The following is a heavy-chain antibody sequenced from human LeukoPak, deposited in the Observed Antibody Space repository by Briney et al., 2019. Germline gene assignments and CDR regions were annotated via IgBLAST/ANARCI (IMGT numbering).Heavy chain of an antibody. D-gene: IGHD2-2*01. CDR1: GFTFSSYA. Sequence: GGSLRLSCAASGFTFSSYAMHWVRQAPGKGLEWVAVISYDGSNKYYADSVKGRFTISRDNSKNTLYLQVNSLRAEDTAVYYCVTYQLLLYGFDYWGQGTLVTVSS. J-gene: IGHJ4*02. CDR2: ISYDGSNK. CDR3: VTYQLLLYGFDY. V-gene: IGHV3-30*04.